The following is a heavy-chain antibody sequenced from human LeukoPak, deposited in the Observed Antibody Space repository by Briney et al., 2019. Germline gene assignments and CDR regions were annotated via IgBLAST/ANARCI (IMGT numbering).Heavy chain of an antibody. CDR2: IYYSGST. J-gene: IGHJ6*02. Sequence: SETLSLTCTVSGGSISSSSYYWGWIRQPPGKGLEWIGSIYYSGSTYYNPSLKSRVTISVDTSKNQFSLKLSSVTAADTAVYYCASFRIAAALPYYYYGMDVWGQGTTVTVSS. CDR3: ASFRIAAALPYYYYGMDV. D-gene: IGHD6-13*01. CDR1: GGSISSSSYY. V-gene: IGHV4-39*01.